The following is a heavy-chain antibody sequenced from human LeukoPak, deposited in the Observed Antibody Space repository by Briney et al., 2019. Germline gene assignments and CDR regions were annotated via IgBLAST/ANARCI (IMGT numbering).Heavy chain of an antibody. Sequence: SVKVSCKASGGAFSSYAITWVRQAPGQGLEWMGGIIPIFGTANYTQKFQGRVTITTDESTSKAYMELSSLRFEDTAVYYCARECFLESLPCYWGQGTLVTVSS. J-gene: IGHJ4*02. D-gene: IGHD3-3*01. CDR1: GGAFSSYA. CDR3: ARECFLESLPCY. CDR2: IIPIFGTA. V-gene: IGHV1-69*05.